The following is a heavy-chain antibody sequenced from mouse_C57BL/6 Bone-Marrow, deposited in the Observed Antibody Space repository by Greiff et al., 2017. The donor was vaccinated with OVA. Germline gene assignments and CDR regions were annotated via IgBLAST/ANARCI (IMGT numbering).Heavy chain of an antibody. CDR1: GFTFSSYA. CDR3: TRDREYYGSSSPFAY. J-gene: IGHJ3*01. V-gene: IGHV5-9-1*02. CDR2: ISSGGDYI. Sequence: EVKLMESGGDLVKPGGSLKLSCAASGFTFSSYAMSWVRQTPEKRLEWVAYISSGGDYIYYADTVKGRFTISRDNARNTLYLQMSSLKSEDTAMYYCTRDREYYGSSSPFAYWGQGTLVTVSA. D-gene: IGHD1-1*01.